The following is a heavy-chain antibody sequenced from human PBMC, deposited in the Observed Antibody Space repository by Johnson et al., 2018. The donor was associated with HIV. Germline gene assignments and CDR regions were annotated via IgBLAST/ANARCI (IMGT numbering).Heavy chain of an antibody. CDR1: GFRFDDYG. D-gene: IGHD6-19*01. Sequence: QMLLVESGGGVVRPGGSLRLSCAASGFRFDDYGMTWVRQAPGKGLEWVAFMRYDGSNKYYADSVKGRFTISRDNSKNTLYLQMNSLRAEDTAVYYCAKDERAGQWLVLAFDIWGQGTMVTVSS. V-gene: IGHV3-30*02. CDR3: AKDERAGQWLVLAFDI. J-gene: IGHJ3*02. CDR2: MRYDGSNK.